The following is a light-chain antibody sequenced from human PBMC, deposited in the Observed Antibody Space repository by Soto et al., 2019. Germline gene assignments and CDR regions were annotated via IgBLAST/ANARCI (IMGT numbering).Light chain of an antibody. CDR3: QQANTFPLT. CDR2: ASS. Sequence: DLQMTQSPSSVSASVGDRVTITCRASQTVNSWLAWYQQRPGKAPKLLIYASSTLQGGVPSRFSGSGSGTDFTLTISSLQPDDFATYYCQQANTFPLTFGGGTKVEIK. J-gene: IGKJ4*01. CDR1: QTVNSW. V-gene: IGKV1-12*01.